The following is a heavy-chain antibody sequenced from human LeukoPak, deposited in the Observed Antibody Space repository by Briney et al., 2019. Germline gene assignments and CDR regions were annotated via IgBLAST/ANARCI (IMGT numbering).Heavy chain of an antibody. Sequence: NPSETLSLTCTVSGDSISSYYWNWIRQPAGKGLEWIGRIYASGYTEYNPSLQTRVTMSVDTSKNEFSLKVDTVTAADTAVYFYARNHIVTGTYFDSWGQGILVTVSP. CDR1: GDSISSYY. CDR3: ARNHIVTGTYFDS. CDR2: IYASGYT. D-gene: IGHD3-10*01. J-gene: IGHJ4*02. V-gene: IGHV4-4*07.